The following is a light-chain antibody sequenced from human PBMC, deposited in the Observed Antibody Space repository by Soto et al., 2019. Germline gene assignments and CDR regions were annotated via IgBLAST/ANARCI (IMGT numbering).Light chain of an antibody. CDR1: QDIRDD. J-gene: IGKJ1*01. V-gene: IGKV1-6*01. CDR2: AAS. Sequence: AIQMTQSPSSLSASVGDRVTVTFRASQDIRDDLGWYQQKPGKAPTLLIYAASNLQSGVPSRFRGSRSGTEFTLTVSSLQPADFATYYCLQDHDDSWTFGQGTKVDIK. CDR3: LQDHDDSWT.